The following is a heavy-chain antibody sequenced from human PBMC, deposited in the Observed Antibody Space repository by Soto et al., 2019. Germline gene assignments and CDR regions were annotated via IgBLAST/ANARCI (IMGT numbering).Heavy chain of an antibody. CDR3: ARAEAARPTPYYYYGMDV. V-gene: IGHV1-69*13. J-gene: IGHJ6*02. Sequence: GASVKVSCKASGGTFSSYAISWVRQAPGQGLEWMGGIIPIFGTANYAQKFQGRVTITADESTSTAYMELSSLRSEDTAVYYCARAEAARPTPYYYYGMDVWGQGTTVTVSS. CDR2: IIPIFGTA. D-gene: IGHD6-6*01. CDR1: GGTFSSYA.